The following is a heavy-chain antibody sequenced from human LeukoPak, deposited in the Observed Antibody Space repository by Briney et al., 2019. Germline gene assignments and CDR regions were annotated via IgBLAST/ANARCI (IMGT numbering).Heavy chain of an antibody. Sequence: SQTLSLTCAISGDSVSSNRAAWSWIRQSPSRGLEWLGRTYYRSKWNNDYAVSVISRININPDTSKNQFSLHLNSVTPDDTAVYYCAREREAGSTYDTFDIWGQGTMVTVSS. CDR2: TYYRSKWNN. CDR3: AREREAGSTYDTFDI. D-gene: IGHD1-14*01. CDR1: GDSVSSNRAA. V-gene: IGHV6-1*01. J-gene: IGHJ3*02.